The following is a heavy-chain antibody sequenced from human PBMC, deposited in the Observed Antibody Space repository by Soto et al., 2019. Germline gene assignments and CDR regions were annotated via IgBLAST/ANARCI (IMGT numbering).Heavy chain of an antibody. CDR3: AKSRAGSVPDPFAY. CDR1: GFSFSKLW. V-gene: IGHV3-7*05. Sequence: GGSLRLSCAASGFSFSKLWMSWVRQTPGKGLEWVANIRQDGSERNYVDSVKGRFTISRDNAKNSLYLQMNGLRVEDTAVYYCAKSRAGSVPDPFAYWGQGTLVTVSS. J-gene: IGHJ4*02. CDR2: IRQDGSER.